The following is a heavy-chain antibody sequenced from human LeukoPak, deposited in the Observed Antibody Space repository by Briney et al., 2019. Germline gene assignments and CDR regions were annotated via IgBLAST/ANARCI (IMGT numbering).Heavy chain of an antibody. J-gene: IGHJ3*02. Sequence: TGGSLRLSCAASGFTFSSYSMNWVRQAPGKVLEWVSSISSSSSYIYYADSVKGRFTISRDNAKNSLYLQMNSLRAEDTAVYYCAREGDYYGSGSYFNHDAFDIWGQGTMVTVSS. CDR1: GFTFSSYS. V-gene: IGHV3-21*01. CDR3: AREGDYYGSGSYFNHDAFDI. CDR2: ISSSSSYI. D-gene: IGHD3-10*01.